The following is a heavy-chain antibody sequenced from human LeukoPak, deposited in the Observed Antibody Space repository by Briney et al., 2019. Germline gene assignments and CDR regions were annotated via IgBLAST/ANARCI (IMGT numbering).Heavy chain of an antibody. D-gene: IGHD3-10*01. CDR3: ARVKFGDFGFDY. CDR1: GFTFSSYS. J-gene: IGHJ4*02. V-gene: IGHV3-21*01. CDR2: ISSSSSYI. Sequence: GGSLRLSCAASGFTFSSYSMNWVRQAPGKGLEWVSSISSSSSYIYYADSVKGRFTISRDNAKNSLYLQMNSLRAEDTAVYFCARVKFGDFGFDYWGQGTLVTVSS.